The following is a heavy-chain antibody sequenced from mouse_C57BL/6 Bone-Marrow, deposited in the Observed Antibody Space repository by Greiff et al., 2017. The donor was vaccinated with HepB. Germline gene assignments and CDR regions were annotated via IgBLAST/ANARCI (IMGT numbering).Heavy chain of an antibody. Sequence: QVQLQQSGPELVKPGASVKISCKASGYAFSSSWMNWVKQRPGKGLEWIGRIYPGDGDTNYNGKFKGKATLTADKSSSTAYMQLSSLTSEDSAVYFCARGRVTGHDYWGQGTTLTVSS. J-gene: IGHJ2*01. V-gene: IGHV1-82*01. CDR1: GYAFSSSW. CDR3: ARGRVTGHDY. D-gene: IGHD4-1*01. CDR2: IYPGDGDT.